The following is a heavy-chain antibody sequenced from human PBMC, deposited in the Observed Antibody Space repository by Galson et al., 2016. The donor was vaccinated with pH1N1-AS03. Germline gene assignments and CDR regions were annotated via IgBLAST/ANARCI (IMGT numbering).Heavy chain of an antibody. D-gene: IGHD2-2*01. V-gene: IGHV4-59*08. CDR1: GGSISSHY. Sequence: SETLSLTCTVSGGSISSHYWNWIRQPPGKGLEWIGNIYYNGPTYDNPSLRSRVTISADRSKNQFSLKLSSVTAADTAVYYCARLSDQVCCHFDLWGRGTLVTVSS. J-gene: IGHJ2*01. CDR2: IYYNGPT. CDR3: ARLSDQVCCHFDL.